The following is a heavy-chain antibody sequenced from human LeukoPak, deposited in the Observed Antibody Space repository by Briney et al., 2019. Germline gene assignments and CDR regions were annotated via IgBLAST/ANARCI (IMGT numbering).Heavy chain of an antibody. J-gene: IGHJ4*02. CDR1: GFTFSSYA. CDR3: ARVGVRYYDFWSGYPTGGFDY. CDR2: ISYDGSNK. V-gene: IGHV3-30-3*01. D-gene: IGHD3-3*01. Sequence: GGSLRLSCAASGFTFSSYAMHWVRQAPGKGLEWVAVISYDGSNKYYADSVKGRFTISRDNSKNTLYLQMNSLRAEDTAVYYCARVGVRYYDFWSGYPTGGFDYWGQGTLVTVSS.